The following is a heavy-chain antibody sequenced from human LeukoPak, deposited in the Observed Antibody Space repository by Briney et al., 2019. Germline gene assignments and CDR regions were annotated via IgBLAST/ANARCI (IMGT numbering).Heavy chain of an antibody. V-gene: IGHV4-34*01. D-gene: IGHD4-17*01. CDR1: GGSFSGYY. J-gene: IGHJ4*02. CDR2: INHSGST. Sequence: ASETLPLTCAVYGGSFSGYYWSWIRQPPGKGLEWIGEINHSGSTNYNPSLKSRVTISVDTSKNQFSLKLSSVTAADTAVYYCARGGGRRNYGFDYWGQGTLVTVSS. CDR3: ARGGGRRNYGFDY.